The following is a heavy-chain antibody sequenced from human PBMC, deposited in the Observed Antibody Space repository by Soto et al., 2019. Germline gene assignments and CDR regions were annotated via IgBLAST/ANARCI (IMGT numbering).Heavy chain of an antibody. V-gene: IGHV3-21*01. CDR3: ARDVRDAFDY. J-gene: IGHJ4*02. Sequence: EVQLVESGGGLVKPGGSLRLSCAASGFTFSSYSMNWVRQAPGKGLEWVSSISSSSSYIYYSDSVKGRFTISRDNAKNSLYLQMNSLRAEDTAVYYCARDVRDAFDYWGQGTLVTVSS. CDR2: ISSSSSYI. CDR1: GFTFSSYS.